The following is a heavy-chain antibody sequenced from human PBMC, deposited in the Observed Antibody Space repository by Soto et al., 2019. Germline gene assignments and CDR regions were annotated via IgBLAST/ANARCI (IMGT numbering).Heavy chain of an antibody. CDR3: ARGDYSDIHDY. V-gene: IGHV1-3*01. D-gene: IGHD3-22*01. CDR2: INAGNGNT. Sequence: QVQLVQSGAEVKKPGASVKVSCKASGYTFTSYAMHWVRQAPGQRLEWMGWINAGNGNTKYSQKFQGRVTITRDASASTAYMEVSSLRSEDTAVYYCARGDYSDIHDYWGQGTLVTVSS. J-gene: IGHJ4*02. CDR1: GYTFTSYA.